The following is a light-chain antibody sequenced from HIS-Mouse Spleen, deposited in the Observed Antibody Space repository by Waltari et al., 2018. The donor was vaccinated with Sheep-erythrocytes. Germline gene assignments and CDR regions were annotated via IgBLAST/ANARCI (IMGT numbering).Light chain of an antibody. V-gene: IGLV2-11*01. Sequence: QSALTQPRSVSGSPGQSVTISCTGTSSDVGGYNYVSWYQQHPGNAPKLMIYDVSKRPAGVPDRFSGSKSGNTASLTISGLPAEDEADYYCCSYAGSYNHVFATGTKVTVL. J-gene: IGLJ1*01. CDR2: DVS. CDR3: CSYAGSYNHV. CDR1: SSDVGGYNY.